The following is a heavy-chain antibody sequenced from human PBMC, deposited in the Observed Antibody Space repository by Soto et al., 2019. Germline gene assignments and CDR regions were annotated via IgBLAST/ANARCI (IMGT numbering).Heavy chain of an antibody. J-gene: IGHJ1*01. D-gene: IGHD4-17*01. Sequence: GGSLRLSCAASGFTFSSYGMHWVRQAPGKGLEWVAVISYDGSNKYYADSVKGRFTISRDNSKNTLYLQMNSLRAEDTAVYYCAKDRSDYGDYGYFQHWGQGTLVTVSS. V-gene: IGHV3-30*18. CDR3: AKDRSDYGDYGYFQH. CDR1: GFTFSSYG. CDR2: ISYDGSNK.